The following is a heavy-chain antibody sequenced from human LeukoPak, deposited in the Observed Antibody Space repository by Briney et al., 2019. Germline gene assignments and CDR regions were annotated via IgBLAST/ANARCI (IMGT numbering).Heavy chain of an antibody. CDR1: GGTFSSYA. J-gene: IGHJ5*02. Sequence: GASVKVSCKASGGTFSSYAISWVRQAPGQGLEWMGWISAYNGNTNYAQKLQGRVTMTTDTSTSTAYMELRSLRSDDTAVYYCARVNSGSSRGPFDPWGQGTLVTVSS. D-gene: IGHD1-26*01. V-gene: IGHV1-18*01. CDR2: ISAYNGNT. CDR3: ARVNSGSSRGPFDP.